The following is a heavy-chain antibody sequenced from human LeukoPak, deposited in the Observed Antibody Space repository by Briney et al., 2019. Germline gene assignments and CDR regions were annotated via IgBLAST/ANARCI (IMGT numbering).Heavy chain of an antibody. Sequence: SETLSLTCTVSGGSISSYYWSWIRQPPGKGLEWIGYIYYTGSTNYNPTLKSRVTISVDTSKNHFSLKLSSVTAADTAVYYCARFNPGQYNAFDIWGQGTMVTVSS. D-gene: IGHD2/OR15-2a*01. V-gene: IGHV4-59*01. CDR1: GGSISSYY. CDR2: IYYTGST. CDR3: ARFNPGQYNAFDI. J-gene: IGHJ3*02.